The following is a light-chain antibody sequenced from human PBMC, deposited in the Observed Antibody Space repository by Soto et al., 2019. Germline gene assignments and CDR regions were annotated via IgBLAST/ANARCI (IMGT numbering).Light chain of an antibody. CDR2: TNN. Sequence: QSVLTQPPSVSGTPGQRVAISCSGSSFNIASNSVNWYQQLPTAAPKLLIYTNNRRPSEVPDRFSASKSGTSASLAISGLQSEDEAHYYCAVWDDNLNAVVSGGGTQLTVL. J-gene: IGLJ2*01. V-gene: IGLV1-44*01. CDR3: AVWDDNLNAVV. CDR1: SFNIASNS.